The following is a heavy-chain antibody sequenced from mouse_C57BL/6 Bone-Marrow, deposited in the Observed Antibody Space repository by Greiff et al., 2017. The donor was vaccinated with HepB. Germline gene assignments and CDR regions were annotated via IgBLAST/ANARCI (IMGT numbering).Heavy chain of an antibody. Sequence: DVKLVESGGGLVQPKGSLKLSCAASGFSFNTYAMNWVRQAPGKGLEWVARIRSKSNNYATYYADSVKDRFTISRDDSESMLYLQMNNLKTEDTAMYYCVSHYGSSPWYFDVWGTGTTVTVSS. J-gene: IGHJ1*03. CDR3: VSHYGSSPWYFDV. D-gene: IGHD1-1*01. CDR1: GFSFNTYA. CDR2: IRSKSNNYAT. V-gene: IGHV10-1*01.